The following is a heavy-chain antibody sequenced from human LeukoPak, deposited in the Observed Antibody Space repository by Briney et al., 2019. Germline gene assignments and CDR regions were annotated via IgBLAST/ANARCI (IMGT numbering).Heavy chain of an antibody. J-gene: IGHJ4*02. D-gene: IGHD5-18*01. CDR2: IYYSGST. CDR1: GVSISSSSYY. V-gene: IGHV4-39*01. Sequence: SETLSLTCTVSGVSISSSSYYWGWIRQPPGKGLEWIGSIYYSGSTYYNPSLKSRVTISVDTSKNQFSLKLSSVTAADTAVYYCASGIQLCTYWGQGTLVTVSS. CDR3: ASGIQLCTY.